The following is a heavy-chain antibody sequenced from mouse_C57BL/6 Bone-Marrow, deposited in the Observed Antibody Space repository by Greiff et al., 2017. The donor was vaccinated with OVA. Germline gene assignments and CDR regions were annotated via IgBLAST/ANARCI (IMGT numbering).Heavy chain of an antibody. J-gene: IGHJ3*01. CDR2: INPNNGGT. V-gene: IGHV1-26*01. D-gene: IGHD2-2*01. CDR3: ARKGGYPFAY. Sequence: EVQLQQSGPELVKPGASVKISCKASGYTFTDYYMNWVKQSHGKSLEWIGDINPNNGGTSYNQQFKGKATLTVDKSSSTAYMELRSLTSEDSAVYYCARKGGYPFAYWGQGTLVTVSA. CDR1: GYTFTDYY.